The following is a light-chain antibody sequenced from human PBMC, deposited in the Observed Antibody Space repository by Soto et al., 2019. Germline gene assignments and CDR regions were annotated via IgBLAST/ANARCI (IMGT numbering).Light chain of an antibody. CDR2: AAS. J-gene: IGKJ1*01. V-gene: IGKV1-39*01. CDR1: QSISGY. Sequence: DIQMTQSPSSLSASVGDGVTITCRASQSISGYVSWYQQKPGKAPKLLIYAASRLQSGVPSRFSGSRSGTDFTLTISSLQPEDFATYYCQQSYSRVTFGQGTKVEIK. CDR3: QQSYSRVT.